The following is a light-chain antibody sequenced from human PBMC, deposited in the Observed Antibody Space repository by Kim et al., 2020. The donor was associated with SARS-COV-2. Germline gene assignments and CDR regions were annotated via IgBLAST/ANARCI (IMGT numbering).Light chain of an antibody. V-gene: IGKV3-20*01. CDR2: GVS. CDR1: QSVSNNF. CDR3: QQFATSLS. J-gene: IGKJ4*01. Sequence: EIVLTQSPGTLSFSPGERATLSCRASQSVSNNFLAWYQHKPGQAPRLLIYGVSIRATDTPDRFSGSGSGTDFTLTISRLQPEDFGVYYCQQFATSLSFGGGTKVDIK.